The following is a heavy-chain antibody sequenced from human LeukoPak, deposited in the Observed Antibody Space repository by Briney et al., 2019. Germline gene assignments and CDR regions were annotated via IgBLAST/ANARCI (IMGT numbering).Heavy chain of an antibody. Sequence: GGSLRLSCTASGFTFRSYSMNWVRQAPGKGLEWVSYISSSSSTIYYADSVRGRFTISRDNARNSLYLQMNSLSAEDTAFYYCARDALQLTGNYVTRWWFDPWGQGTLVTVSS. D-gene: IGHD3-9*01. CDR1: GFTFRSYS. CDR2: ISSSSSTI. CDR3: ARDALQLTGNYVTRWWFDP. V-gene: IGHV3-48*01. J-gene: IGHJ5*02.